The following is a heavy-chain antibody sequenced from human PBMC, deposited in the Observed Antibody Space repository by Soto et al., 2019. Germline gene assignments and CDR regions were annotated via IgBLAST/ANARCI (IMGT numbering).Heavy chain of an antibody. CDR2: IKSKTDGGTT. CDR3: TTEVRTMARGEDLRTFDY. J-gene: IGHJ4*02. CDR1: GFTFSNAW. Sequence: GGSLRLSCAASGFTFSNAWMSWVRQAPGKGLEWVGRIKSKTDGGTTDYAAPVKGRFSISRDDSKNTLYLQMNSLKTEDTAVYYCTTEVRTMARGEDLRTFDYWGQGTLVTVSS. V-gene: IGHV3-15*01. D-gene: IGHD3-10*01.